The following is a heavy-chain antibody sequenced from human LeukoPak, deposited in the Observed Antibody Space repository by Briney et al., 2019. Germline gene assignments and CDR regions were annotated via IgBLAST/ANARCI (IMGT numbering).Heavy chain of an antibody. CDR3: ARGVRGTYFDY. CDR2: INHSGST. Sequence: SETLSLTCAVYGGSFSGYYWSWIRQPPGKGLEWIGEINHSGSTNYNPSLKSRVTISVDTSKNQFSLKLSSVTAADTAVYYCARGVRGTYFDYWGQGTLVTVSS. V-gene: IGHV4-34*01. J-gene: IGHJ4*02. CDR1: GGSFSGYY.